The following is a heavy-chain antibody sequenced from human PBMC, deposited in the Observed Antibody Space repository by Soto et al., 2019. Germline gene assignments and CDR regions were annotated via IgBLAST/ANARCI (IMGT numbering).Heavy chain of an antibody. CDR3: ARDYYYAFLSTYSGTDPGYYYHVAV. J-gene: IGHJ6*03. D-gene: IGHD3-3*01. CDR1: GFTLSSYS. CDR2: ISSSNSTI. V-gene: IGHV3-48*01. Sequence: EAQLVESGGGLAQPGGSLRLSCAASGFTLSSYSMNWVRQAPGKGLEWVSYISSSNSTIYYADSVKGQFTNSRYNAKNSLYLQPNSLTVADTAVYYCARDYYYAFLSTYSGTDPGYYYHVAVWGKGTTVTVSS.